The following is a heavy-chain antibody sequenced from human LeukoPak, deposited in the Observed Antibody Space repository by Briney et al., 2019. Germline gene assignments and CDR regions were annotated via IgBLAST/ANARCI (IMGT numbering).Heavy chain of an antibody. CDR3: ARDSDGSGSYYNGFDP. CDR2: IYTSGST. Sequence: SETLSLTCTVSGGSISSYYWSRIRQPAGKGLEWIGRIYTSGSTNYNPSLKSRVTMSVDTSKNQFSLKLSSATAADTAVYYCARDSDGSGSYYNGFDPWGQGTLVTVSS. J-gene: IGHJ5*02. V-gene: IGHV4-4*07. D-gene: IGHD3-10*01. CDR1: GGSISSYY.